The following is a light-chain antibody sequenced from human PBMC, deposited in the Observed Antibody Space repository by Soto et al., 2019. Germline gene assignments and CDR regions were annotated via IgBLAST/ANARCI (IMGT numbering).Light chain of an antibody. CDR3: SSYPSSSTKV. Sequence: QSVLTQPASVSGAPGQSITISCTGTSSDVGGYNYVSWYQHHPGKAPKLMIYEVSNRPSGASNRFSGSKSGNTASLTISGLQAEDEADYYCSSYPSSSTKVFGTGTKLTVL. CDR2: EVS. J-gene: IGLJ1*01. V-gene: IGLV2-14*01. CDR1: SSDVGGYNY.